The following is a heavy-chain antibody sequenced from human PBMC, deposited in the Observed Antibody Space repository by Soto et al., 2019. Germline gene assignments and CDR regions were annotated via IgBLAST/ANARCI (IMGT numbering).Heavy chain of an antibody. CDR3: ARDRGIAAAYNWFDP. V-gene: IGHV3-33*01. CDR1: GFTFSNHD. D-gene: IGHD6-13*01. J-gene: IGHJ5*02. Sequence: QVQLVESGGAVFQPGRSLRLSCAASGFTFSNHDMHWVGQAPGKGLEWVAGIRYDGRNKNYADSVKGRFTISRDSSKNTLYLQMNSLRSEDTAIYYCARDRGIAAAYNWFDPWGQGTLVTVSS. CDR2: IRYDGRNK.